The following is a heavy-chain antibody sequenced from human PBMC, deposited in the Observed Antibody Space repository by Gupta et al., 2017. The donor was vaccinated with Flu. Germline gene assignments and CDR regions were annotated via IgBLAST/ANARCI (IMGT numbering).Heavy chain of an antibody. D-gene: IGHD2-21*01. V-gene: IGHV3-21*01. J-gene: IGHJ4*02. CDR1: LRGDS. CDR3: AGGAIYTRQGFDY. Sequence: LRGDSMNWVRKAPGKGLEWVSSIDGTARFIYYADSVKGRFTISRDNAKNSLYLQMNSLRAEDTAVYYWAGGAIYTRQGFDYWGQGTRVTVSS. CDR2: IDGTARFI.